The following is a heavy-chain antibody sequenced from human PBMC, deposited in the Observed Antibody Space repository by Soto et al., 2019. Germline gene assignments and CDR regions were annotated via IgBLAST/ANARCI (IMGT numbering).Heavy chain of an antibody. CDR2: IYYSGST. Sequence: SETLSLTCTVSGGSISSYYWGWIRQPPGKGLEWIGYIYYSGSTNYNPSLKSRVTISVDTSKNQFSLKLSSVTAADTAVYYCARVLNYYYYYYMDVWGKGTTVTVSS. J-gene: IGHJ6*03. CDR3: ARVLNYYYYYYMDV. CDR1: GGSISSYY. V-gene: IGHV4-59*01.